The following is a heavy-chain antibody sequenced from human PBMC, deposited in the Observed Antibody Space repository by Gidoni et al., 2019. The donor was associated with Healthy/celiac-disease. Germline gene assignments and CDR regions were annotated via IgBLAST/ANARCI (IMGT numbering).Heavy chain of an antibody. J-gene: IGHJ4*02. Sequence: QVQLVQSGAEVKKPGASVKVSCKASGYTFTGYYMHWVRKAPGQGLEWMGWINPNSGGTNYAQKFQGRVTMTRDTSISTAYMELSRLRSDDTAVYYCARDVPIVVVPAARYDYWGQGTLVTVSS. D-gene: IGHD2-2*01. CDR1: GYTFTGYY. CDR2: INPNSGGT. V-gene: IGHV1-2*02. CDR3: ARDVPIVVVPAARYDY.